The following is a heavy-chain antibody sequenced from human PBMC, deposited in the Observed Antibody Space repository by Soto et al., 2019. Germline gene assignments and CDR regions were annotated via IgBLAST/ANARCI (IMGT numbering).Heavy chain of an antibody. CDR3: ARGGISHWAYFYYMDV. CDR2: INHLGSI. CDR1: GGSLSDYF. Sequence: SETLALTCVVSGGSLSDYFWSWIRQPPGMALEWIGEINHLGSINYNPSLKSRVTMSVDTSKNQFSLTLNSVTAADTATYYCARGGISHWAYFYYMDVWDRGTTVTVSS. V-gene: IGHV4-34*01. D-gene: IGHD2-21*01. J-gene: IGHJ6*03.